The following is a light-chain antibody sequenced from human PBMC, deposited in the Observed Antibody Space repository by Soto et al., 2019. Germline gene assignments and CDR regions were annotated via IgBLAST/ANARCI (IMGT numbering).Light chain of an antibody. CDR3: QESYTGPAVS. J-gene: IGKJ4*01. V-gene: IGKV1-39*01. Sequence: DIQMTQSPSSLSASLGDRVTITCRASQNIDNYLNWYQHKPGKAPKLLIYATSTLQSGVPSRFRGSGSGTEFTLTISSLQPEDVATYFCQESYTGPAVSFGGGTKVDIE. CDR2: ATS. CDR1: QNIDNY.